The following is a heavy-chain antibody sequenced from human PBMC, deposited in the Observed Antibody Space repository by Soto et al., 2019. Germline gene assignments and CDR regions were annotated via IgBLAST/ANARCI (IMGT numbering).Heavy chain of an antibody. Sequence: GGSLRLSCAASGFTFSNAWMSWVRQAPGKGLEWVGRIKSKTDGETTEYAEPVKGRFIISRDDSENTLYLQMNSLKTEDTAVYYCAREGTTVTLYYFDYWGQGTLVTVSS. V-gene: IGHV3-15*01. J-gene: IGHJ4*02. CDR3: AREGTTVTLYYFDY. CDR1: GFTFSNAW. CDR2: IKSKTDGETT. D-gene: IGHD4-4*01.